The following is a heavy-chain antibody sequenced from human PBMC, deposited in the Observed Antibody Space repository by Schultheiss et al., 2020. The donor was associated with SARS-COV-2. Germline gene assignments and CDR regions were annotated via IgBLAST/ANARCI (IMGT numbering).Heavy chain of an antibody. CDR3: ARPEGPRADAFDI. J-gene: IGHJ3*02. CDR2: IYYSGST. CDR1: SGSVQSGSYY. Sequence: SQTLSLTCTVSSGSVQSGSYYWSWIRQRPGEGLEYIGYIYYSGSTNYNPSLTGRVTVSGDTSKNQLSLKLTSVTAADTAVYYCARPEGPRADAFDIWGQGTMVTVSS. V-gene: IGHV4-61*01.